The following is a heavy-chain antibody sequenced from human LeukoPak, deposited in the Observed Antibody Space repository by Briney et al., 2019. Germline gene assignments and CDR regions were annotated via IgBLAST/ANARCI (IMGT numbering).Heavy chain of an antibody. CDR3: ARLNYDYDSSGYYLPDAFDI. CDR1: GYSFTGYW. CDR2: IDPTDSYT. D-gene: IGHD3-22*01. J-gene: IGHJ3*02. Sequence: GESLKISCKGFGYSFTGYWVSWVRQMPGKGLEWMGRIDPTDSYTYYSPSFQGYVTISADKSISTAYLQWSSLKASDTAMYYCARLNYDYDSSGYYLPDAFDIWGQGTMVTVSS. V-gene: IGHV5-10-1*01.